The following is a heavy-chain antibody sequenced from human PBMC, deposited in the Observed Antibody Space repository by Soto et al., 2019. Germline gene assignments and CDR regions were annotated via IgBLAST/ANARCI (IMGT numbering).Heavy chain of an antibody. CDR3: PRNRRTAARYYYGMDV. Sequence: GGSLRLSCAASGFTFSDYYMSWIRQAPGKGLEWVSYISSSGSTIYYADSVKGRFTISRDNSKNSLYLQMNSLRAEDTAVYYCPRNRRTAARYYYGMDVWGQGTTVTVSS. CDR2: ISSSGSTI. J-gene: IGHJ6*02. D-gene: IGHD2-2*01. CDR1: GFTFSDYY. V-gene: IGHV3-11*01.